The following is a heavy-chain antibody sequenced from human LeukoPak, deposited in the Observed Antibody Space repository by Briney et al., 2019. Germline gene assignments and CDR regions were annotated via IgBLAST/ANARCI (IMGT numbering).Heavy chain of an antibody. D-gene: IGHD3-10*01. V-gene: IGHV3-23*01. CDR1: GFNFRNCA. CDR3: AKHASGSLFYFDY. CDR2: ISGTGYNT. J-gene: IGHJ4*02. Sequence: GGSLRLSCAASGFNFRNCAMSWVRHAPGKGLEWVSGISGTGYNTYYADSVKGRFTISRDNSKNTLYLQMNSLGAEDTAVYYCAKHASGSLFYFDYWGQRTLVTVSS.